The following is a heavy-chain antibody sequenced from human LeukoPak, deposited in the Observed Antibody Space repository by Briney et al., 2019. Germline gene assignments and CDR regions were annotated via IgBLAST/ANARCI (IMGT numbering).Heavy chain of an antibody. CDR1: GFTFSNYA. V-gene: IGHV3-23*01. J-gene: IGHJ4*02. CDR2: VSGSGGNT. Sequence: GGSLRLSCVVSGFTFSNYAMTWVRQAPGKGLQWVSAVSGSGGNTYYADSVKGRFTISRDNSKNTLYLQMNSLRAEDTAVYYCASTIGLTPPGYWGQGTLVTVSS. D-gene: IGHD3-9*01. CDR3: ASTIGLTPPGY.